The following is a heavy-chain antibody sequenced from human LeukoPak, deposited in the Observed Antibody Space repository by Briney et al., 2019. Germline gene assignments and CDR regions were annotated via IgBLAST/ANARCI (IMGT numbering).Heavy chain of an antibody. CDR3: ARGSRVVAATPIGDY. CDR1: GYTFTGYY. CDR2: INPNSGGT. J-gene: IGHJ4*02. Sequence: GASVKVSCKASGYTFTGYYMHWVRQAPGQGLEWMGWINPNSGGTNYAQKFQGRVTMTRDTSISTAYMELSRLRSDDTAVYYCARGSRVVAATPIGDYWGQGTLVTVSS. V-gene: IGHV1-2*02. D-gene: IGHD2-15*01.